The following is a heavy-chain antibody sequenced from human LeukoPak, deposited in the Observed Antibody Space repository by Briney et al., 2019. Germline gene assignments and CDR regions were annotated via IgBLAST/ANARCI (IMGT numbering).Heavy chain of an antibody. V-gene: IGHV1-69*06. CDR3: ARSLSWYYFDY. CDR1: GGTFSSYA. Sequence: ASVKVSCKASGGTFSSYAISWVRQAPGQGLEWMGGIFPLFGTANYAQKFQGRVTITVDKSTSTAYMKLSSLRSEDTAVYYCARSLSWYYFDYWGQGTLVTVSS. D-gene: IGHD2-15*01. CDR2: IFPLFGTA. J-gene: IGHJ4*02.